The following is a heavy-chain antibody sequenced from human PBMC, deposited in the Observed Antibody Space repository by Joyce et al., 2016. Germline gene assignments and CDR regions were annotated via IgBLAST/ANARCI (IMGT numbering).Heavy chain of an antibody. J-gene: IGHJ2*01. CDR2: ISYDGTNK. CDR3: AKSYGDLDWYFDL. Sequence: QVQLVESGGGVVQPGRSLRLSCAASGFTFSTYGMHWVRQAPGKGLEWVAVISYDGTNKYYADSVKGRFTISRDNSKNTLYLQMISLRTEDTAVYYCAKSYGDLDWYFDLWGRGTLVTVSS. CDR1: GFTFSTYG. V-gene: IGHV3-30*18. D-gene: IGHD4-17*01.